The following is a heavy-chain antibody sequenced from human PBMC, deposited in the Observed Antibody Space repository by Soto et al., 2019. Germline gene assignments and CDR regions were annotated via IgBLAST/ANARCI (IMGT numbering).Heavy chain of an antibody. CDR2: ISNDGSDE. CDR1: GFTFNNYG. J-gene: IGHJ3*01. D-gene: IGHD6-13*01. CDR3: AKDQGIAASHGID. Sequence: QVQLVESGGGVVQPGTSLRLSCAASGFTFNNYGMHWVRQAPGTGLEWVAAISNDGSDEYYADSVKGRLTISRDNSKNTLYLQMDSLRAEDTAVYYCAKDQGIAASHGIDWGQGTMVTVSS. V-gene: IGHV3-30*18.